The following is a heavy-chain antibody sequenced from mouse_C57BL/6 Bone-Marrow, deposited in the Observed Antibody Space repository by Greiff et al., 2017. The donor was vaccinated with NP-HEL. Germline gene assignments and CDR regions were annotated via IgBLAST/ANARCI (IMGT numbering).Heavy chain of an antibody. Sequence: QVQLQQPGAELVKPGASVKLSCKASGYTFTSYRMQWVKQRPGQGLEWIGEIDPSDSYTNYNQKFKGKATLTVDTSSSTAYMQLSSLTSEDSAVYYCASNYGSSWFAYWGQGTLVTVSA. CDR2: IDPSDSYT. J-gene: IGHJ3*01. CDR1: GYTFTSYR. D-gene: IGHD1-1*01. CDR3: ASNYGSSWFAY. V-gene: IGHV1-50*01.